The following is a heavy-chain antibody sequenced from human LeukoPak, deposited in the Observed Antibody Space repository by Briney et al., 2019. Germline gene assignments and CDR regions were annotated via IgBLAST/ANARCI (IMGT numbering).Heavy chain of an antibody. D-gene: IGHD5-12*01. CDR2: ISAYNGNT. CDR1: SYIFTSYG. J-gene: IGHJ5*02. V-gene: IGHV1-18*01. CDR3: ARVVVATTNWFDP. Sequence: ASVKVLCKASSYIFTSYGISWVRQASGRGCEWMEWISAYNGNTNYAQKLQGRVTMTTDTSTSTAYMELRSLRSDDTAVYYCARVVVATTNWFDPWGQGTLVTVSS.